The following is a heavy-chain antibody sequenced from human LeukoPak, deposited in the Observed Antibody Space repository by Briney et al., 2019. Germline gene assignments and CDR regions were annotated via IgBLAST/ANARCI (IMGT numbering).Heavy chain of an antibody. Sequence: GGSLKLSCAASGFTFSNYAMHWVRQAPGKGLEWVSGIVGSGISTKYADSVKGRFTMSRDNSKNMLYLQMDSLRAEDTAVYYCARVDTGFGASRLFDYWGQGTLVTVSS. J-gene: IGHJ4*02. V-gene: IGHV3-23*01. CDR2: IVGSGIST. D-gene: IGHD3-10*01. CDR3: ARVDTGFGASRLFDY. CDR1: GFTFSNYA.